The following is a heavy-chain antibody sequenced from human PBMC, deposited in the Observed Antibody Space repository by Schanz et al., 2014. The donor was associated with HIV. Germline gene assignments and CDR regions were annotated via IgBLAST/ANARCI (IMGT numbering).Heavy chain of an antibody. CDR2: VGYGGDNT. CDR1: GFTFSSYA. D-gene: IGHD3-10*01. J-gene: IGHJ4*02. Sequence: EVQLVESGGGLVQPGGSLRLSCAASGFTFSSYAMSWVRLAPGKGLEWVSTVGYGGDNTYYADSVKGRFTISRDNSKNTLHLQMNSLRAEDTAVYYCARDGSLNRGFDYWGQGTLVTVSS. CDR3: ARDGSLNRGFDY. V-gene: IGHV3-23*04.